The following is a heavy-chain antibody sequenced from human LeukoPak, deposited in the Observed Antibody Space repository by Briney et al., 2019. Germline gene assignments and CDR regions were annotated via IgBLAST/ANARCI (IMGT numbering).Heavy chain of an antibody. CDR1: GGSFSTYY. CDR3: ARSGSSSWYSQYNWFDP. V-gene: IGHV4-34*01. Sequence: SETLSLTCAVYGGSFSTYYWNWIRQPPGKGLEWIGEINHSGTSNYNPSLRSRVTISVDTSKNQFSLKLSSVTAADTAVYYCARSGSSSWYSQYNWFDPWGQGTLVTVSS. CDR2: INHSGTS. D-gene: IGHD6-13*01. J-gene: IGHJ5*02.